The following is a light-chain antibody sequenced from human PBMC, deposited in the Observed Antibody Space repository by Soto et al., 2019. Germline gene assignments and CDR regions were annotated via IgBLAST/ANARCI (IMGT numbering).Light chain of an antibody. CDR3: MQGTHWPLT. J-gene: IGKJ2*01. CDR1: QGLVYSDGNIY. V-gene: IGKV2-30*01. Sequence: DVVMTQSPLSLPVTLGQPASISCKSTQGLVYSDGNIYLNWFHQRPGQSPRRLIHKISDRDSGVPDRFSGSGSGTDFTLAISRVEADDVGIYYCMQGTHWPLTFGQGTKLEIK. CDR2: KIS.